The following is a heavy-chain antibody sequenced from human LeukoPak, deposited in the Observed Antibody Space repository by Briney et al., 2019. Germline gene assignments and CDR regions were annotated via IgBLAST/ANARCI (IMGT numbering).Heavy chain of an antibody. Sequence: GASVKVSCKASGYSFTSYGISWVRQAPGQGLEWMGWISAYNGNTNYAQKFQGRVTMTRDTSTSTVYLELSSLRSEDTAVYYCAREGRGLQPDYWGQGTLVTVSS. V-gene: IGHV1-18*01. J-gene: IGHJ4*02. CDR2: ISAYNGNT. CDR3: AREGRGLQPDY. D-gene: IGHD5-24*01. CDR1: GYSFTSYG.